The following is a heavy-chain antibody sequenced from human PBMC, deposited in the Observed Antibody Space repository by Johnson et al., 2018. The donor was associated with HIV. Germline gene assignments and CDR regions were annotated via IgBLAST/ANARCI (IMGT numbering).Heavy chain of an antibody. Sequence: VQLVESGGGLVQPGGSLRLSCAASGFTVIINYMSWVRQAPGKGLGGVSGIHWNGGITGYAESVKDRFPISRDNAKNSLYLQMNSLRAEDTALYYCARDTYSSDACDIWGQGTMVTVSS. CDR2: IHWNGGIT. J-gene: IGHJ3*02. D-gene: IGHD4-11*01. CDR1: GFTVIINY. V-gene: IGHV3-20*04. CDR3: ARDTYSSDACDI.